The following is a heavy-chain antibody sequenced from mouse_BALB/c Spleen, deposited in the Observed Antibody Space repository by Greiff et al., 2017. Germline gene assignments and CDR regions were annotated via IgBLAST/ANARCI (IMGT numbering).Heavy chain of an antibody. CDR3: AKQPNSLEYYFDY. Sequence: VKLVESGPGLVAPSQSLSITCTVSGFSLTDYGVSWIRQPPGKGLEWLGVIWGGGSTYYNSALKSRLSISKDNSKSQVFLKMNSLQTDDTAMYYCAKQPNSLEYYFDYWGQGTTLTVSS. CDR2: IWGGGST. V-gene: IGHV2-6-5*01. CDR1: GFSLTDYG. J-gene: IGHJ2*01. D-gene: IGHD1-2*01.